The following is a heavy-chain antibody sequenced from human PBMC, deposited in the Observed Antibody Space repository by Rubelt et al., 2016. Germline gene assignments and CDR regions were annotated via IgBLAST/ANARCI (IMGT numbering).Heavy chain of an antibody. CDR3: ATHSPANDY. J-gene: IGHJ4*02. D-gene: IGHD2-15*01. Sequence: QVQLQESGPGLVKPSETLSLTCTVSGYSIRSGYYWGWIRQPPGKGLEWIGSIYHSGSPYYNSSLKGRVTISVDTSKNQVSLKLSSVTAADTAVYYCATHSPANDYWGQGTLVTVSS. CDR1: GYSIRSGYY. V-gene: IGHV4-38-2*02. CDR2: IYHSGSP.